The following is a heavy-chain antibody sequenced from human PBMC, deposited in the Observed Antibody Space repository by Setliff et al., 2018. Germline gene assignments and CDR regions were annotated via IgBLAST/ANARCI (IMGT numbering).Heavy chain of an antibody. D-gene: IGHD2-21*02. Sequence: ASVKVSCKASGGTFSKYGISWVRQAPGQGLEWMGGIIPNFRTTSYAQKFQGRVTISTDESTMTAYMELNSLRPEDTAMYYCAREEVIVMTVNNCYYYMDVWGKGTTVTVSS. CDR1: GGTFSKYG. V-gene: IGHV1-69*05. J-gene: IGHJ6*03. CDR2: IIPNFRTT. CDR3: AREEVIVMTVNNCYYYMDV.